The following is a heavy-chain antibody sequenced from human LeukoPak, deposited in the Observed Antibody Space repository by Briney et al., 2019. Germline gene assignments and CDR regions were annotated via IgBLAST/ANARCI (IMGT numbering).Heavy chain of an antibody. D-gene: IGHD1-26*01. Sequence: GGSLRLSCAASGFTFSDYYMSWIRQAPGKGLEWVSYISSSGSTIYYADSVKGRFTISRDNAKNSLYLQMNSLRAEDTAVYYCARAPYSGSLDAFDIWGQGTMVTVSS. CDR1: GFTFSDYY. CDR2: ISSSGSTI. V-gene: IGHV3-11*01. J-gene: IGHJ3*02. CDR3: ARAPYSGSLDAFDI.